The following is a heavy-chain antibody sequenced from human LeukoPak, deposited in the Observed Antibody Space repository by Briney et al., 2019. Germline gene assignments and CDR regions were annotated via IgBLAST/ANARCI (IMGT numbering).Heavy chain of an antibody. CDR2: INTNTGNP. Sequence: ASVKVSCKASGYTFTSYAMNWVRQAPGQGLEWMGWINTNTGNPTYAQGFTGRFAFSLDTSASTAYLQISSLKAEDTAVYYCARLRYYYDSSGYTFDYWGQGTLVTVSS. V-gene: IGHV7-4-1*02. CDR1: GYTFTSYA. J-gene: IGHJ4*02. CDR3: ARLRYYYDSSGYTFDY. D-gene: IGHD3-22*01.